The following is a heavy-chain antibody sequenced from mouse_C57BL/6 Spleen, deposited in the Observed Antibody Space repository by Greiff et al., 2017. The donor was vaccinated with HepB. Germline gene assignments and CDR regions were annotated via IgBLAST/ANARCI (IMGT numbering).Heavy chain of an antibody. D-gene: IGHD2-5*01. CDR3: ARRGGYSNAGAMDY. CDR1: GYTFTDYY. V-gene: IGHV1-76*01. CDR2: IYPGSGNT. J-gene: IGHJ4*01. Sequence: QVQLQQSGAELVRPGASVKLSCKASGYTFTDYYINWVKQRPGQGLEWIARIYPGSGNTYYNEKFKGKATLTAEKSSSTAYMQLSSLTSEDSAVYFCARRGGYSNAGAMDYWGQGTSVTVSS.